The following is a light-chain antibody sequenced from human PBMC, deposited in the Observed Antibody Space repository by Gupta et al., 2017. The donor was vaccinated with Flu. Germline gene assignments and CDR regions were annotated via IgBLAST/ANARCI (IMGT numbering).Light chain of an antibody. V-gene: IGKV3-20*01. J-gene: IGKJ2*01. CDR2: GAS. CDR3: HHYGTSPYT. CDR1: ESVNRNH. Sequence: GTLSLSPGERVTLSCRAGESVNRNHLAWYQQKPGQAPRLLMYGASNRAPSVPDRFSGDGSETDFTLTINRLKSADSALYYCHHYGTSPYTFGQGTKLEIK.